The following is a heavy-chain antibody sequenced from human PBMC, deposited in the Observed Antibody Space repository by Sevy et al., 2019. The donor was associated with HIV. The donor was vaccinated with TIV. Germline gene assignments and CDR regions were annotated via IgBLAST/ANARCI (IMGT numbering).Heavy chain of an antibody. D-gene: IGHD6-13*01. CDR3: ARAAIAAAGTEGAMDV. CDR1: GFTFSSYA. J-gene: IGHJ6*02. Sequence: GGSLRLSCAASGFTFSSYAMHWVRQAPGKGLEWVAVISYDGSNKYYADSVKGRLTISRDNSKNTLYLQMNSLRAEDTAVYYCARAAIAAAGTEGAMDVWGQGTTVTVSS. V-gene: IGHV3-30*04. CDR2: ISYDGSNK.